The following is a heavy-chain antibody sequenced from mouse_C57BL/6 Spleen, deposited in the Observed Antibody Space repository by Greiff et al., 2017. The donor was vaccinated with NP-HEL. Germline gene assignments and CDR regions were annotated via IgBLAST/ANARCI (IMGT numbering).Heavy chain of an antibody. J-gene: IGHJ3*01. CDR2: INPGSGGT. Sequence: QVQLQQSGAELVRPGTSVKVSCKASGYAFTNYLIEWVKQRPGQGLEWIGVINPGSGGTNYNEKFKGKATLTADKSSSTAYMQLSSLTSEDSAVYFCAREGMDYGAWFAYWGQGTLVTVSA. D-gene: IGHD2-4*01. CDR1: GYAFTNYL. CDR3: AREGMDYGAWFAY. V-gene: IGHV1-54*01.